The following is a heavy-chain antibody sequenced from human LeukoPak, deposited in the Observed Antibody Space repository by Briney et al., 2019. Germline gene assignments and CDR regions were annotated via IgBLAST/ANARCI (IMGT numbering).Heavy chain of an antibody. CDR3: AREMSDTVTWGWYFDL. J-gene: IGHJ2*01. CDR1: GLSFSSYD. CDR2: IGTKGDT. V-gene: IGHV3-13*01. D-gene: IGHD4-17*01. Sequence: HAGGSLRLSCAASGLSFSSYDMHWVRQATGKGLEWVSAIGTKGDTYYSDSVRGRFTISGENGKNSLYLQMNSLRAGDTAVYYCAREMSDTVTWGWYFDLWGRGTLVTVSS.